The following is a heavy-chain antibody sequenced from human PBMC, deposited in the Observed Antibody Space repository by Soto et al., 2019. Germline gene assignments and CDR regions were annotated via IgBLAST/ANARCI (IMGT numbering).Heavy chain of an antibody. J-gene: IGHJ4*02. V-gene: IGHV1-69*13. CDR1: GGTFSSYA. Sequence: SVKVSCKASGGTFSSYAISWVRQAPGQGLEWMGGIIPIFGTANYAQEFQGRVTITADESTSTAYMELSSLRSEDTAVYYCGRGYNLYYLDYWGQGTLLTLSS. D-gene: IGHD1-20*01. CDR3: GRGYNLYYLDY. CDR2: IIPIFGTA.